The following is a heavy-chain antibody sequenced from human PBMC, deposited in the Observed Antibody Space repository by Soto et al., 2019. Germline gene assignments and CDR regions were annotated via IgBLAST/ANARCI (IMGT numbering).Heavy chain of an antibody. D-gene: IGHD2-21*02. CDR3: ARAGYCGPGCYYYFDY. CDR1: GFTFGSYW. J-gene: IGHJ4*02. CDR2: IKPDGSAT. V-gene: IGHV3-7*01. Sequence: GGSLRLSCAVSGFTFGSYWMNWVRLIPGKGLEWVAYIKPDGSATYYVDSVKGRFTISRDNAKNSLYLQTNSLRVEDTSVYYCARAGYCGPGCYYYFDYWGQGTLVTVSS.